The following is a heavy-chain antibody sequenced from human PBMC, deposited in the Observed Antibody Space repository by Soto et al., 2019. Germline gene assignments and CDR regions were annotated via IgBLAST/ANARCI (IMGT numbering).Heavy chain of an antibody. CDR1: GYTFTNYN. CDR2: MNPNSGNT. J-gene: IGHJ4*02. V-gene: IGHV1-8*01. Sequence: QVQLVQSGAEVKKPGASVKVSCKTSGYTFTNYNINWVRQATGQGLELMGLMNPNSGNTGYAQKFRGRVTMTRNTSITTAYMELSSLRSGDTAVYYCARAEPYSTSSPFDYWGQGTLVTVAS. CDR3: ARAEPYSTSSPFDY. D-gene: IGHD6-6*01.